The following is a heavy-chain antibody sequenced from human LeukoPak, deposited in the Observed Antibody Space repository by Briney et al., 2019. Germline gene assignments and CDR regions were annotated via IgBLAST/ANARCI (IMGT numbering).Heavy chain of an antibody. D-gene: IGHD3-10*01. CDR3: ARLGSSVWFGELLYDY. CDR2: ISSSSSYI. CDR1: GFTFSSYS. Sequence: KTGGSLRLSCAASGFTFSSYSMNWVRQAPGKGLEWVSSISSSSSYIYYADSVKGRFNISRDNAKNSLYLQMNSLRAEDTAVYYCARLGSSVWFGELLYDYWGQGTLVTVSS. J-gene: IGHJ4*02. V-gene: IGHV3-21*01.